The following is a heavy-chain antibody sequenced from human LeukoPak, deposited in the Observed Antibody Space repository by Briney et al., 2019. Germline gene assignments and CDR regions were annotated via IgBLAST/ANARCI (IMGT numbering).Heavy chain of an antibody. V-gene: IGHV3-23*01. CDR3: AKDSYHCSSSSCPTYFYYMDV. J-gene: IGHJ6*03. D-gene: IGHD2-2*01. CDR2: ITASGGST. Sequence: GGSLRLSCASSGFTFNNYAMTWVRQAPGKGLEWVSSITASGGSTYCADSVKGRFTISRDNSKNTLYLQMSSLRAEDTAVYYCAKDSYHCSSSSCPTYFYYMDVWGKGTTVTVSS. CDR1: GFTFNNYA.